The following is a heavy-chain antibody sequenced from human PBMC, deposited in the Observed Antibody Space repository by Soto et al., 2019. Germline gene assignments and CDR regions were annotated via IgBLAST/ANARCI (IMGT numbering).Heavy chain of an antibody. Sequence: QVQLQESGPGLVKPSETLSLTCTVSGGSISSYYWSWIRQPPGKGLEWIGYIYYSGSTNYNPSLKSRVTISVDTSKNQFSLKLSSVTAADTAVYYCARGTIFGVVTNYWGQGTLVTVSS. CDR1: GGSISSYY. CDR3: ARGTIFGVVTNY. J-gene: IGHJ4*02. CDR2: IYYSGST. V-gene: IGHV4-59*08. D-gene: IGHD3-3*01.